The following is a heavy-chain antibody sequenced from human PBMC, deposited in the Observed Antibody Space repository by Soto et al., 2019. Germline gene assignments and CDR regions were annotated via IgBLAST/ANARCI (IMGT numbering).Heavy chain of an antibody. CDR2: ISGSGGST. V-gene: IGHV3-23*01. D-gene: IGHD3-10*01. CDR1: GFTFSSYA. CDR3: ATRSYRGVIINVFTFDY. Sequence: PGGSLRLSCAASGFTFSSYAMSWVRQAPGKGLEWVSAISGSGGSTYYADSVKGRFTISRDNSKNTLYLQMNSLRAEDTAVYYCATRSYRGVIINVFTFDYWGQGTLVTVSS. J-gene: IGHJ4*02.